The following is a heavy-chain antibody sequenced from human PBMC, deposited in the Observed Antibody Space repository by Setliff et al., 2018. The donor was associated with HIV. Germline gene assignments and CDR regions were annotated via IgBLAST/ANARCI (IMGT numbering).Heavy chain of an antibody. V-gene: IGHV3-43D*03. J-gene: IGHJ4*02. CDR3: AKGTMNHDFLTGYSPFDS. CDR1: GFNFNDYS. CDR2: ISWDSGRT. Sequence: GESLKISCVASGFNFNDYSMHWVRQTPGETLEWVSLISWDSGRTDYAVSVRGRFTISRDNSKNSLYLQMQSLRPEDTALYYCAKGTMNHDFLTGYSPFDSWGQGTQVTVSS. D-gene: IGHD3-9*01.